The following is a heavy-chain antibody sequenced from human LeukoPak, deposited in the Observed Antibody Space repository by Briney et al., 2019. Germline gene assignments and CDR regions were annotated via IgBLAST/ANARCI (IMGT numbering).Heavy chain of an antibody. J-gene: IGHJ4*02. CDR2: ISSSGSTT. V-gene: IGHV3-48*03. Sequence: GGSLRLSCAASGFTFSSYEMNWVRQAPGKGLEWVSYISSSGSTTYYADSVKGRFTISRDNAKNSLYLQMNSLRAEDTAVYYCARDRSGSSPFDYWGQGTLVTVSS. CDR3: ARDRSGSSPFDY. CDR1: GFTFSSYE. D-gene: IGHD1-26*01.